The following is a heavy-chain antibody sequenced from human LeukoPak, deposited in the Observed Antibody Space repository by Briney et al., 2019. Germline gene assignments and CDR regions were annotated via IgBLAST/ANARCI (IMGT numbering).Heavy chain of an antibody. CDR3: ARGRARDGSYPWFES. V-gene: IGHV4-59*01. CDR2: IYYGGST. CDR1: GDSIGSYY. D-gene: IGHD3-16*02. Sequence: SETLSLTCSVSGDSIGSYYWTWIRQSPGKGLEWIGYIYYGGSTNYSPSLKSRVSISVDTSNNQFSLQLRSVGAADTAFYYCARGRARDGSYPWFESWGQGTLVTVSS. J-gene: IGHJ5*01.